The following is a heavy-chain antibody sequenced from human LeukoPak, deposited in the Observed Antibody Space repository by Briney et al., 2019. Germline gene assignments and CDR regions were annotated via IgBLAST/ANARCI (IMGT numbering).Heavy chain of an antibody. V-gene: IGHV4-59*01. D-gene: IGHD6-13*01. Sequence: SETLSLTCTVSGGSISSYYWSWIRQPPGKGLEWIGYIYCSGSTNYNPSLKSRVTISVDTSKNQFSLKLSSVTAADTAVYYCARLASSWTDDYWGQGTLVTVSS. J-gene: IGHJ4*02. CDR2: IYCSGST. CDR3: ARLASSWTDDY. CDR1: GGSISSYY.